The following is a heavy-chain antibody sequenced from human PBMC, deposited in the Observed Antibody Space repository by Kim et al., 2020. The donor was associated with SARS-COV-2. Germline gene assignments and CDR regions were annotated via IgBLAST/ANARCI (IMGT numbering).Heavy chain of an antibody. CDR1: GYSISSGDY. D-gene: IGHD3-22*01. Sequence: SETLSLTCTVSGYSISSGDYWGWIRQPPGKGLEWIANIYHNGNTAYNPSLKSRVTISVDTSENQFSLELRSVTAADTALYYCARVGYDSSCHFYPKWVDP. CDR2: IYHNGNT. V-gene: IGHV4-38-2*02. J-gene: IGHJ5*02. CDR3: ARVGYDSSCHFYPKWVDP.